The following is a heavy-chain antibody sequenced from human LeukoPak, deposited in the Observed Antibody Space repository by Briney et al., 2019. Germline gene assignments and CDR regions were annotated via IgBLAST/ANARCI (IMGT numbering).Heavy chain of an antibody. D-gene: IGHD1-1*01. CDR2: IYYTGST. CDR1: GDSFSNGNYY. CDR3: ARGQLGFDY. V-gene: IGHV4-61*01. J-gene: IGHJ4*02. Sequence: TSETLSLTCTVSGDSFSNGNYYWSWLRQPPGKALEWIGYIYYTGSTYYNPSLEGRVTISVDTSRNQFSVKLSSVTAADTAVYYCARGQLGFDYWGQGTLVTVSS.